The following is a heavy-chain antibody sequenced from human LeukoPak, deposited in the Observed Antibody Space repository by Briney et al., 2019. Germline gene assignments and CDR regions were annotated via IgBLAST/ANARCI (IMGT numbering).Heavy chain of an antibody. CDR2: ISYDGSNK. J-gene: IGHJ3*02. Sequence: GGSLRLSCAASGFTFSSYGMHWVRQAPGKGLEWVAVISYDGSNKYYADSVKGRFTISRDNSKNTLYLQMNSLRAEDTAVYYCAKVKGRSGAFDIWGQGTMVTVSS. V-gene: IGHV3-30*18. D-gene: IGHD3-10*01. CDR1: GFTFSSYG. CDR3: AKVKGRSGAFDI.